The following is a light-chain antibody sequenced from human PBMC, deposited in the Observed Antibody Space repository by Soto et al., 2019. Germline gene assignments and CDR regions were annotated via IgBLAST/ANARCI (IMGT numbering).Light chain of an antibody. Sequence: DIQMTKSPSSLSASVGDRVTITCRASQTISRYLDWYQQKPGKAPNLLIYAASTLQSGVPSRFRGSGSGTDFTLTISSLQPEDFATYFCQQSHSLPLTFGPGTRVDVK. CDR2: AAS. CDR1: QTISRY. CDR3: QQSHSLPLT. J-gene: IGKJ3*01. V-gene: IGKV1-39*01.